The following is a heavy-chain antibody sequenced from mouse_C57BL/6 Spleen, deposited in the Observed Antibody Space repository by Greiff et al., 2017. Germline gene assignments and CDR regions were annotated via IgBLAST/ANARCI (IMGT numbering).Heavy chain of an antibody. J-gene: IGHJ4*01. D-gene: IGHD1-1*01. CDR3: ARAAVVATRAMDY. CDR1: GYTFPSYW. V-gene: IGHV1-52*01. CDR2: IAPSDSET. Sequence: QVQLQQPGPELVRPGSSVKLSCKASGYTFPSYWMHWVKQRPIQGLEWIGNIAPSDSETHYNQKFKDKATLTVDKSSSTAYMQLSSLTSEASAVYCCARAAVVATRAMDYWGQGDSDPASS.